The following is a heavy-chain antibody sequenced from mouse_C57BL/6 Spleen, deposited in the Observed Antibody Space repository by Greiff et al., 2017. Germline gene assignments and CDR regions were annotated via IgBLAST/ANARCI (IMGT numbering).Heavy chain of an antibody. J-gene: IGHJ3*01. V-gene: IGHV1-61*01. Sequence: QVQLQQPGAELVRPGSSVKLSCKASGYTFTSYWMDWVKQRPGQGLEWIGNIYPSDSETHYNQKFKDKATLTVDKSSSTAYMQLSSLTSEDSAVYFWGRIDPFAYWGQGTLVTVSA. CDR2: IYPSDSET. CDR3: GRIDPFAY. CDR1: GYTFTSYW.